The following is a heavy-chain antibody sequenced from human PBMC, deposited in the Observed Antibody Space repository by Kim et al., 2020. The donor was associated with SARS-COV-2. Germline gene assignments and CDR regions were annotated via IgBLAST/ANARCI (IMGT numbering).Heavy chain of an antibody. CDR2: ISYDGSNK. D-gene: IGHD3-22*01. Sequence: GGSLRLSCAASGFTFSSYAMHWVRQAPGKGLEWVAVISYDGSNKYYADSVKGRFTISRDNSKNTLYLQMNSLRAEDTAVYYCARGTTGGDSSGYYPYNWFDPWGQGTLVTVSS. CDR3: ARGTTGGDSSGYYPYNWFDP. J-gene: IGHJ5*02. CDR1: GFTFSSYA. V-gene: IGHV3-30*04.